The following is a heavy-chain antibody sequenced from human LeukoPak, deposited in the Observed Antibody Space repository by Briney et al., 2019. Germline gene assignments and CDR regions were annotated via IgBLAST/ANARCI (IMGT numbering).Heavy chain of an antibody. CDR1: GFTFSSYS. CDR3: AKDRCSNGIGCYYYYMDV. CDR2: ISGSGGST. J-gene: IGHJ6*03. Sequence: GGSLRLSCAASGFTFSSYSMNWVRQAPGKGLEWVSAISGSGGSTYYADSVKGRFTISRDNSKNTLYLQMNSLRAEDTAVYYCAKDRCSNGIGCYYYYMDVWGKGTTVTISS. V-gene: IGHV3-23*01. D-gene: IGHD2-8*01.